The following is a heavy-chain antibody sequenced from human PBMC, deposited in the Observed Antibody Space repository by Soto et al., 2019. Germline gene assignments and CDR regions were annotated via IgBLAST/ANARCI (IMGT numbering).Heavy chain of an antibody. D-gene: IGHD4-17*01. V-gene: IGHV3-23*01. CDR2: ISSSGDTT. Sequence: GGSLRLSCAASGFMFSTYAMNWVRQAPGKGLEWVSAISSSGDTTYYAESVRGRFTISRDNSINTLYLQMSSLRTEDTAVFYCAHPRGYGVFDAVDIWGQGTMVTVSS. CDR3: AHPRGYGVFDAVDI. J-gene: IGHJ3*02. CDR1: GFMFSTYA.